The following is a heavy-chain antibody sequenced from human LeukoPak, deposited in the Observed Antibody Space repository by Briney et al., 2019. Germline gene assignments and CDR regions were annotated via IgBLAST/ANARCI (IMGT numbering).Heavy chain of an antibody. J-gene: IGHJ3*02. V-gene: IGHV3-53*04. D-gene: IGHD3-16*01. CDR2: IYSGGST. Sequence: AGGSLRLSCVVSGFTVSSNYMSWVRQAPGKGLEWVSIIYSGGSTYYADSVKGRFTISRHNSKNTLYLQMNSLRAEDTAVYYCAREVGGSAFDIWGHGTMVTVSS. CDR3: AREVGGSAFDI. CDR1: GFTVSSNY.